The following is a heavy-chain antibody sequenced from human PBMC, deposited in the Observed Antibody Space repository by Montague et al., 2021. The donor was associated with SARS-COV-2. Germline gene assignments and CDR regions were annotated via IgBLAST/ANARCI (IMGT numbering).Heavy chain of an antibody. CDR2: IYWDDDK. J-gene: IGHJ3*02. V-gene: IGHV2-5*02. Sequence: PALVKPTQTLTLTCTFSGFSLSTSGVGVGWIRQPPGKALEWLALIYWDDDKRYSPSLKSRLTITKDTSKNQVVLTMTNMDPVDTATYYCARRTTIYAFDIWGQGTMVTVSS. D-gene: IGHD3-3*01. CDR3: ARRTTIYAFDI. CDR1: GFSLSTSGVG.